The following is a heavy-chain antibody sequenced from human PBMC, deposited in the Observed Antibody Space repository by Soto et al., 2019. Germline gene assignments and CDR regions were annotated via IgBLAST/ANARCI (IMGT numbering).Heavy chain of an antibody. J-gene: IGHJ3*01. CDR3: VRDKSMGSTTSAFDF. CDR1: GLTFSSYW. V-gene: IGHV3-7*01. D-gene: IGHD1-26*01. Sequence: PGGSLRLSCAASGLTFSSYWMSWVRQAPGKGLEWVANIDQDGSEKYYVDSVKGRFTISRDNAKNSLYLQMNSLRAEDTAVYYCVRDKSMGSTTSAFDFWGQGTMVTVSS. CDR2: IDQDGSEK.